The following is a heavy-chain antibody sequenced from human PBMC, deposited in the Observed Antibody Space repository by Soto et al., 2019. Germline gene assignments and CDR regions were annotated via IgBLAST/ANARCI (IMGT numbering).Heavy chain of an antibody. D-gene: IGHD5-18*01. CDR2: ISGSGGST. V-gene: IGHV3-23*01. J-gene: IGHJ6*03. CDR1: GFTFSSYA. Sequence: GGSLRLSCAASGFTFSSYAMSWVRQAPGKGLEWVSAISGSGGSTYYADSVKGRFTISRDNSKNTLYLQMNSLRAEDTAVYYCAKAGGWIQLFRNYYYYMDVWGKGTTVTVSS. CDR3: AKAGGWIQLFRNYYYYMDV.